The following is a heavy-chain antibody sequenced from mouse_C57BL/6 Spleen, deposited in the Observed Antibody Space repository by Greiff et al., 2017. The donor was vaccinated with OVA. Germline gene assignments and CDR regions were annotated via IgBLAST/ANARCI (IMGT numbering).Heavy chain of an antibody. V-gene: IGHV1-52*01. CDR1: GYTFTSYW. Sequence: QVQLQQPGAELVRPGSSVKLSCKASGYTFTSYWMHWVKQRPIQGLEWIGNIDPSDSETHYNQKFKDKATLTVDKSSSTAYMQLSSLTSEDSAVYYCAREGYYYGSSLGFAYWGQGTLVTVSA. D-gene: IGHD1-1*01. CDR3: AREGYYYGSSLGFAY. J-gene: IGHJ3*01. CDR2: IDPSDSET.